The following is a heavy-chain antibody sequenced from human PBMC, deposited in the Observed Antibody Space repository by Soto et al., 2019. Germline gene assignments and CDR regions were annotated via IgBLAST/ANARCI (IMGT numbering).Heavy chain of an antibody. CDR3: AKGAPDYDFWSGPVAYYYGMDV. CDR2: ISGSGGST. J-gene: IGHJ6*02. D-gene: IGHD3-3*01. V-gene: IGHV3-23*01. CDR1: GFTFSSYA. Sequence: GGSLRLSCAAPGFTFSSYAMSWVRQAPGKGLEWVSAISGSGGSTYYADSVKGRFTISRDNSKNTLYLQMNSLRAEDTAVYYCAKGAPDYDFWSGPVAYYYGMDVWGQGTTVTVSS.